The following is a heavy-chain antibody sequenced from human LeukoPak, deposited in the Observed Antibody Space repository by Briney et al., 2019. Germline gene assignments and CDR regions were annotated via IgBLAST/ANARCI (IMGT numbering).Heavy chain of an antibody. D-gene: IGHD6-13*01. J-gene: IGHJ6*03. CDR1: GEPFNGYY. CDR3: ARRKQELTAHYHYIDV. CDR2: IFYSGST. V-gene: IGHV4-34*12. Sequence: SETLSLTCAVYGEPFNGYYWDWFRQPPGKGLEWLGSIFYSGSTYYNPSLKSRVTISADTSKNQFSLNLSSVTAADTAVYYCARRKQELTAHYHYIDVWGKGTTVTVSS.